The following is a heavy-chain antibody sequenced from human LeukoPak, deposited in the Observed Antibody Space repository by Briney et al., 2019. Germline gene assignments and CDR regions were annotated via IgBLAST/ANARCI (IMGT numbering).Heavy chain of an antibody. CDR1: GFTFSSYA. CDR3: AKHWSYCSTTSCFFNYYYYYMDV. V-gene: IGHV3-23*01. CDR2: ISDGGDHT. Sequence: GGSLRLSCAASGFTFSSYAMSWVRQTPEKGLEWVSTISDGGDHTYYADSVKGRFTISRDSSKNTLYLQMNSLRVDDTAVYYCAKHWSYCSTTSCFFNYYYYYMDVWGKGTTVTVSS. J-gene: IGHJ6*03. D-gene: IGHD2-2*01.